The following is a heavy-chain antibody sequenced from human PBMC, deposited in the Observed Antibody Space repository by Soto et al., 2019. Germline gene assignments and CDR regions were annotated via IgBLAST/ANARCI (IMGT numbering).Heavy chain of an antibody. D-gene: IGHD4-17*01. CDR3: ARGSTVTTPFDN. Sequence: QVQLVQSGAEVKMPGSSVKVSCKTSGGTFSSYAISWVRQAPGQGLEWMGGIIPIFGTANYAQKFQGRVTITADESASTAYMELSSVRSEDTAVYYCARGSTVTTPFDNWGQGTLVSVSS. V-gene: IGHV1-69*01. CDR1: GGTFSSYA. CDR2: IIPIFGTA. J-gene: IGHJ4*02.